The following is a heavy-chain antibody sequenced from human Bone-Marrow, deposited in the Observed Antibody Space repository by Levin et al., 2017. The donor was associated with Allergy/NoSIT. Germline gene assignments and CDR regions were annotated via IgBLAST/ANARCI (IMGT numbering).Heavy chain of an antibody. CDR1: GFTVRSDY. D-gene: IGHD3-10*01. Sequence: PGGSLRLSCAASGFTVRSDYMSWVRQAPGKGLEWVSLIYGGGRTYYADSVKGRFTISRDNSNNTVYLQLDSLRAEDTAVYYCARAKVSSSGASYHYMDVWGRGTTVTVSS. V-gene: IGHV3-53*01. CDR2: IYGGGRT. CDR3: ARAKVSSSGASYHYMDV. J-gene: IGHJ6*03.